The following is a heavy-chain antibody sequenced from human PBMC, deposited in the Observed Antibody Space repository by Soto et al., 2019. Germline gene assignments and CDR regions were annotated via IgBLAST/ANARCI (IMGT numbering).Heavy chain of an antibody. CDR2: IYYSGST. CDR1: GGSINSGGSY. D-gene: IGHD4-17*01. V-gene: IGHV4-31*03. Sequence: SATLSLTCSVSGGSINSGGSYWSWIRQHPGKGLEWIGYIYYSGSTYYNPSLKSRVTISVDTSKNQFSLKLSSVTAADTAVYYCASASLYGYYYYYMDVWGKGTTVTVSS. CDR3: ASASLYGYYYYYMDV. J-gene: IGHJ6*03.